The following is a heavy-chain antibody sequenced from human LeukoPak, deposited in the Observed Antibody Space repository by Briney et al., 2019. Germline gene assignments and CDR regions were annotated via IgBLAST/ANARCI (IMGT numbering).Heavy chain of an antibody. Sequence: GASVKVSCKASGFTFTSSAMHWVRQAPGQGLEWMGIINPSGGSTSYAQKFQGRVTMTRDTSTSTVYMELSSLRSEDTAVYYCARVIAVAGTGVFDYWGQGTLVTVSS. J-gene: IGHJ4*02. CDR3: ARVIAVAGTGVFDY. V-gene: IGHV1-46*01. CDR1: GFTFTSSA. D-gene: IGHD6-19*01. CDR2: INPSGGST.